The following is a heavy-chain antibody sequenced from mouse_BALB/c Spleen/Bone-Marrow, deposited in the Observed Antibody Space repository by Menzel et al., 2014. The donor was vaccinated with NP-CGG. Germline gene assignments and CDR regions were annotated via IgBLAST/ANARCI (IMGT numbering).Heavy chain of an antibody. J-gene: IGHJ3*01. CDR1: GFNIKNTY. D-gene: IGHD1-1*01. V-gene: IGHV14-3*02. CDR2: IDPANVNT. CDR3: ATYYYGSSLFAY. Sequence: VQLQQSGAELVKPGASVKLSRTASGFNIKNTYIHWVKQRPEQGLEWIGRIDPANVNTKYDPKFQGKAAITADTSSNTAYLQLSSLTSEDTAVYYCATYYYGSSLFAYWGQGTLVTVSA.